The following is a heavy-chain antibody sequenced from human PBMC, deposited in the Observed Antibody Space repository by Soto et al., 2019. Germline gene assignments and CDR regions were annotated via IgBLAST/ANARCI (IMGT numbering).Heavy chain of an antibody. D-gene: IGHD5-18*01. J-gene: IGHJ4*02. CDR1: GSTFSSYA. V-gene: IGHV3-30-3*01. Sequence: GGSLRLSCAASGSTFSSYAMHWVRQAPGKGLEWVAVISYDGRNKYYADSVKGRFTISRDNSKNTLYLQMNRLRAENTAVYYCARGYTAMVKYYFDYWGQGTLVTVSS. CDR2: ISYDGRNK. CDR3: ARGYTAMVKYYFDY.